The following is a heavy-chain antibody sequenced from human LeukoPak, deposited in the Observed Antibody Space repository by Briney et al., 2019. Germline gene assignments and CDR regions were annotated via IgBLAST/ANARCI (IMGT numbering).Heavy chain of an antibody. CDR3: ARRFPSGAAAGEIDY. CDR1: GGSISSHY. Sequence: SETLSLTCTVSGGSISSHYWSWIRQPPGKGLEWIGYIYYSGSTNYNPSLKSRVTISVDTSKNQFSLKLSSVTAADTAVYYCARRFPSGAAAGEIDYWGQGTLVTVSS. V-gene: IGHV4-59*08. D-gene: IGHD6-13*01. J-gene: IGHJ4*02. CDR2: IYYSGST.